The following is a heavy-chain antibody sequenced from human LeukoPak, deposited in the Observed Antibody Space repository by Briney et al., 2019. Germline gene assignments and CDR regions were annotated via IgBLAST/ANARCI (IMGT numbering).Heavy chain of an antibody. Sequence: PGRSLRLSCAASGFTFSSYGMHWVRQAPGKGLEWVAVISYDGSNKYYADSVKGRFTFSRDNSKSTLYLQMNSLRSEDTAVYYCAKDRGSASGWYHFDYWGQGTLVTVSS. V-gene: IGHV3-30*18. CDR1: GFTFSSYG. J-gene: IGHJ4*02. D-gene: IGHD6-19*01. CDR2: ISYDGSNK. CDR3: AKDRGSASGWYHFDY.